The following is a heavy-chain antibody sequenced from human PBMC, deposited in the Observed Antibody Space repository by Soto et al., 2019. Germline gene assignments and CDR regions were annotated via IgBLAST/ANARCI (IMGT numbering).Heavy chain of an antibody. CDR1: GFTFSGDW. D-gene: IGHD1-26*01. Sequence: PGGSLRLSCAASGFTFSGDWMHWVRQVPGKGLVWVSRINSDGSITGYADSVKGRFTISRENAKNTLYLQMSNLRVEDTAVYFCAGVGATTWHWGQGTLVTVAS. J-gene: IGHJ4*02. CDR2: INSDGSIT. V-gene: IGHV3-74*01. CDR3: AGVGATTWH.